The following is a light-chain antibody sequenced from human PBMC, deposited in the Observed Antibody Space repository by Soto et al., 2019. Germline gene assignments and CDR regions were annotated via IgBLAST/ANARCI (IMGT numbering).Light chain of an antibody. CDR1: NSDIGTYRY. CDR3: SSYSSSSTLVL. CDR2: EVS. J-gene: IGLJ2*01. V-gene: IGLV2-14*01. Sequence: QSALTQPASVSGSPGQSITISCTGTNSDIGTYRYVSWYQHHPGKAPKLMISEVSNRPSGVSNRFSGSKSGNTASLTISELQAEDEADYYCSSYSSSSTLVLFGGGTKLTVL.